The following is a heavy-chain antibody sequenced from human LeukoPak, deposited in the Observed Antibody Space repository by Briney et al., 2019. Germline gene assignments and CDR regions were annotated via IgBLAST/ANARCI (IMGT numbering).Heavy chain of an antibody. Sequence: GGSLRLSCAASGFTFSSYGMHWVRQAPGKGLEWVAVMSYDGSNKYYADSVKGRFTISRDNSKNTLYLQMNSLRAEDTAVYYCAKEGSSWYRNAFDIWGQGTMVTVSS. CDR1: GFTFSSYG. J-gene: IGHJ3*02. D-gene: IGHD6-13*01. V-gene: IGHV3-30*18. CDR2: MSYDGSNK. CDR3: AKEGSSWYRNAFDI.